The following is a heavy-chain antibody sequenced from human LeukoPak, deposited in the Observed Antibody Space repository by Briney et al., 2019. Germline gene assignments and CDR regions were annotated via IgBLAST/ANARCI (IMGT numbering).Heavy chain of an antibody. D-gene: IGHD6-13*01. CDR3: ARESGIAAALDL. CDR2: INTDGSST. CDR1: GFTFSSYW. Sequence: GGSLRLSCAASGFTFSSYWMHWVRQAPGKGLVWDSRINTDGSSTSYADSVKGRFTISRDNAKNTLYLQMNSLRAEDTAVYYCARESGIAAALDLWGQGTLVTVSS. V-gene: IGHV3-74*01. J-gene: IGHJ5*02.